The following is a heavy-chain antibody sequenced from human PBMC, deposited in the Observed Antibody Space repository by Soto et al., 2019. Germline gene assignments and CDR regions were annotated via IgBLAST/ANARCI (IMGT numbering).Heavy chain of an antibody. J-gene: IGHJ4*02. CDR3: AKALGAAAGPYYFDY. CDR1: GFTFSSYA. D-gene: IGHD6-13*01. CDR2: ISGSGGST. V-gene: IGHV3-23*01. Sequence: VQLLESGGGLVQPGGSLRLSCAASGFTFSSYAMSWVRQAPGKGREWVSAISGSGGSTYYADSVKGRFTISRNNSKNTLYLQMNSLRAEDTAVYYCAKALGAAAGPYYFDYWGQGTLVTVSS.